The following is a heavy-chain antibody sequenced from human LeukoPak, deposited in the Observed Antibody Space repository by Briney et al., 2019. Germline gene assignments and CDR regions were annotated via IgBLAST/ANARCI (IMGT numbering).Heavy chain of an antibody. CDR1: GGSISSYY. V-gene: IGHV4-4*09. CDR2: IYTSGST. D-gene: IGHD5-24*01. CDR3: ASGGYNYLGYYYYYMDV. J-gene: IGHJ6*03. Sequence: PSETLSLTCTVYGGSISSYYWSWIRQPPGKGLEWIGYIYTSGSTNYNPSLKSRVTISVDTSKNQFSLKLSSVTAADTAVYYCASGGYNYLGYYYYYMDVWGKGTTVTVSS.